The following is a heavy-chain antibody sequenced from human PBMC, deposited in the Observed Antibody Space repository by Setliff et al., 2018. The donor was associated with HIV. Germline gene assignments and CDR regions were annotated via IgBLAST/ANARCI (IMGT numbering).Heavy chain of an antibody. CDR1: GGTFSSYA. D-gene: IGHD5-18*01. CDR2: IIPIFGLT. CDR3: VGLGYSFSYRWWFDP. J-gene: IGHJ5*02. V-gene: IGHV1-69*13. Sequence: ASVKVSCKGSGGTFSSYAISWVRQAPGQGLEWMGGIIPIFGLTNYAQKFQGRLTITADESTSTAYMELSSLRSEDTAVYYCVGLGYSFSYRWWFDPWGQGTLVTVSS.